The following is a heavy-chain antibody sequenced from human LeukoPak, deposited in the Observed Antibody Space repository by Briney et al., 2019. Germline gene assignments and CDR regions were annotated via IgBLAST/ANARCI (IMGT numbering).Heavy chain of an antibody. J-gene: IGHJ4*02. CDR3: AKGHVDTAMAPVY. D-gene: IGHD5-18*01. V-gene: IGHV3-30*18. CDR1: GFTFSSYG. Sequence: GRSLRLSCAASGFTFSSYGMHWVRQAPGKGLEWVAVISYDGSNKYYADSVKGRFTISRDNSKNTLYLQMNSLRAEDTAVYYCAKGHVDTAMAPVYWGQGTLVTVSS. CDR2: ISYDGSNK.